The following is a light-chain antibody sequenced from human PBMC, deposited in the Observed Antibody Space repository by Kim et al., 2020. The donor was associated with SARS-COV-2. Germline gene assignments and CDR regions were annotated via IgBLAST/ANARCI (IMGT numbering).Light chain of an antibody. CDR2: WAS. J-gene: IGKJ2*02. CDR1: QSVLYSSNNKNY. Sequence: DIVMTQSPDSLAVSLGERATINCKSSQSVLYSSNNKNYLAWYQQKPGQPPKLRIYWASTRESGVPDRFSGSGSGTDFTLTISSLQAEDVAVYYCQQYYSTPRTFGQGTKLEI. CDR3: QQYYSTPRT. V-gene: IGKV4-1*01.